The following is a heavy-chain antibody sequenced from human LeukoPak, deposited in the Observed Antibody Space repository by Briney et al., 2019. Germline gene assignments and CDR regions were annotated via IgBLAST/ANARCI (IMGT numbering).Heavy chain of an antibody. V-gene: IGHV4-59*01. CDR2: IYNSGST. CDR1: GGSITSYY. Sequence: PSETLSLTCTVSGGSITSYYWSWIRQPPGKGLEWIGYIYNSGSTNYNPSLKSRVTISVDTSKNQFSLKLSSVTAADTAVYYCARLYGSSLGRVFDYWGQGTLVTVSS. J-gene: IGHJ4*02. D-gene: IGHD3-10*01. CDR3: ARLYGSSLGRVFDY.